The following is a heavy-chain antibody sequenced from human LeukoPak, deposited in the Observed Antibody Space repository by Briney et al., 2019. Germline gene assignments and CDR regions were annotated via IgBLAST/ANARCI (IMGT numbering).Heavy chain of an antibody. J-gene: IGHJ5*02. Sequence: SETLSLTCTVSGGSISRYYWSWIRQPPGKGLEWIGYIYYSGSTNYNPSLKSRVTISVDTPKNQFSLKLSSMTAADTAVYYCARAVVVVAANAELWFDPWGQGTLVTVSS. CDR3: ARAVVVVAANAELWFDP. CDR1: GGSISRYY. CDR2: IYYSGST. D-gene: IGHD2-15*01. V-gene: IGHV4-59*01.